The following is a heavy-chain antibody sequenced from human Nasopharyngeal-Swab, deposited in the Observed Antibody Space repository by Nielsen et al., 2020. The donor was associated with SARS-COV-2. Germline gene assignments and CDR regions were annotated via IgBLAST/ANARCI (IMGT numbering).Heavy chain of an antibody. V-gene: IGHV4-4*07. CDR2: IYTSGST. J-gene: IGHJ4*02. CDR1: GGSISSYY. D-gene: IGHD6-19*01. CDR3: AREERWYSSGWFDY. Sequence: SETPSLTCTVSGGSISSYYWSWIRQPAGKGLEWIGRIYTSGSTNYNPSLKSRVTMSVDTSKNQFSLKLSSVTAADTAVYYCAREERWYSSGWFDYWGQGTLVTVSS.